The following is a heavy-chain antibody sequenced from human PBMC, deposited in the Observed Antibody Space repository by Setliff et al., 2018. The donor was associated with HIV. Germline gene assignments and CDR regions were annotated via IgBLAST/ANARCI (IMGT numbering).Heavy chain of an antibody. CDR3: ARDRYGASFDS. D-gene: IGHD3-16*02. Sequence: ASVKVSCKASGYNFVGYGINWLRQAPGQGLEWMGWINTVTGNPTYAQGFTGRFVFSLDTSVSTAYLQISSLKAEDSAVYYCARDRYGASFDSWGQGTLVTVSS. CDR2: INTVTGNP. CDR1: GYNFVGYG. V-gene: IGHV7-4-1*02. J-gene: IGHJ4*02.